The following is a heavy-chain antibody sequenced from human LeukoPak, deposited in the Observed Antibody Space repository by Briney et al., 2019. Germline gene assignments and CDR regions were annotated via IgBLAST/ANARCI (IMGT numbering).Heavy chain of an antibody. Sequence: ASVKVSCKVSGYTLTELSMHWVRQAPGKGLEWMGGFDPEDSETIYAQKFQGRVTMTEDTSIDTAYMELSSLRSEDTAVYYCATEYPIVVVPAANHGGNWFDPWGQGTLVTVSS. J-gene: IGHJ5*02. CDR1: GYTLTELS. CDR2: FDPEDSET. D-gene: IGHD2-2*01. CDR3: ATEYPIVVVPAANHGGNWFDP. V-gene: IGHV1-24*01.